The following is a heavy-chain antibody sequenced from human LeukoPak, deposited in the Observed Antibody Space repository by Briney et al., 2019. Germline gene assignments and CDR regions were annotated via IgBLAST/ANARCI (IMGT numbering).Heavy chain of an antibody. CDR2: IRSKAYGGTP. CDR3: TRVAITLVGSYDHYFDY. J-gene: IGHJ4*02. CDR1: GFTFGDYA. Sequence: PGRSLRLSCAASGFTFGDYAMSWVRQAPGKGLEWVSLIRSKAYGGTPEYAASVKDRFTISRDDSKSIAYLQMSSLKTEDTAVYCCTRVAITLVGSYDHYFDYWGQGTLVTVSS. V-gene: IGHV3-49*04. D-gene: IGHD1-26*01.